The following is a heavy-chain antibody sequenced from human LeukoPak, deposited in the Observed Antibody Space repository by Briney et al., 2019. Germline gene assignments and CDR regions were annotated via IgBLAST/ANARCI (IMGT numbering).Heavy chain of an antibody. CDR1: GFTVSSNY. CDR3: ARAVGTAMVTGFDY. Sequence: GALRLSCAASGFTVSSNYMSWVRQAPGKGLEWVSVIYSGGSTYYADSVKGRFTISRDNSKNTLYLQMNSLRAGDTAVYYCARAVGTAMVTGFDYWGQGTLVTVSS. V-gene: IGHV3-53*01. D-gene: IGHD5-18*01. J-gene: IGHJ4*02. CDR2: IYSGGST.